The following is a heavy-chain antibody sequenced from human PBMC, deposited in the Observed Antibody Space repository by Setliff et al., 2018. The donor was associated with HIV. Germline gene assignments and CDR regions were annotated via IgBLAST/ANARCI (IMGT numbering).Heavy chain of an antibody. CDR2: IYYSGST. Sequence: PSETLSLTCSVSGASIRSGDYYWGWIRQPPGKGLEWIGSIYYSGSTPYSPSLKSRVTMSVATSKNQFSLKLTSVTAADTSVYYCARLHIRFRSQDWAAVDVWGQGTTVTVSS. J-gene: IGHJ6*02. CDR3: ARLHIRFRSQDWAAVDV. D-gene: IGHD3-3*01. V-gene: IGHV4-39*01. CDR1: GASIRSGDYY.